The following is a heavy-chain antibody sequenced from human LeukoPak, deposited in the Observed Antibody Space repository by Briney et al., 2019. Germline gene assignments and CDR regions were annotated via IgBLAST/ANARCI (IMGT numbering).Heavy chain of an antibody. CDR3: ARDLRVAVAGTFDY. V-gene: IGHV3-20*04. Sequence: GGSLRLSCAASGFTFGDYGMSWVRQAPGKGLEWVSGINWNGGSIGYGDSVKGRFTISRDNAKNSLYLQMNSLRAEDTALYYCARDLRVAVAGTFDYWGQGTLVTVSS. D-gene: IGHD6-19*01. J-gene: IGHJ4*02. CDR1: GFTFGDYG. CDR2: INWNGGSI.